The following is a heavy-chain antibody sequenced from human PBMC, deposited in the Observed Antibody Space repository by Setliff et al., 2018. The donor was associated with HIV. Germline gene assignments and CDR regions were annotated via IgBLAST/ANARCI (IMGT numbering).Heavy chain of an antibody. J-gene: IGHJ3*02. CDR1: GGSVSSYY. D-gene: IGHD2-15*01. CDR3: ARNPCSGGSCPDAFDI. V-gene: IGHV4-59*02. Sequence: NPSETLSLTCTVSGGSVSSYYWSWIRQPPGKGLEWIGYIYYSGSTNYNPSLKSRVTISVDTSKNQFSLKLSSETAADTAVYYCARNPCSGGSCPDAFDIWGQGTMVTVSS. CDR2: IYYSGST.